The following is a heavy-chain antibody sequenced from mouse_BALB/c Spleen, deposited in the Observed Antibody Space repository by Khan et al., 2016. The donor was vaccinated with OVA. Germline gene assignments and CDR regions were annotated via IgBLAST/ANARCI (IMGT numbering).Heavy chain of an antibody. V-gene: IGHV1S81*02. J-gene: IGHJ3*01. Sequence: QVQLQQSGAELVKPGASVKLSCKASGYTFTSYYMYWVKQRPGQGLEWIGEINPSNGGTNFNEKFKSKATLTVDKSSSTANRQLSSLPSEDHAVYYCTRGGYGGFASWAQGPLVTFSA. CDR3: TRGGYGGFAS. CDR1: GYTFTSYY. CDR2: INPSNGGT. D-gene: IGHD3-1*01.